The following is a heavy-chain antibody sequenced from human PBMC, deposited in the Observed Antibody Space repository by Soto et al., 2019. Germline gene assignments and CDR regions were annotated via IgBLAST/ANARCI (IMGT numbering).Heavy chain of an antibody. D-gene: IGHD6-19*01. Sequence: EVQLVEYGGGLVQPGGSLRLSCAASGFTFSSYSMNWVRQAPGKGLEWVSYISSSSSTIYYVDSLKGRFTISRDNAKNSLFLQMNSLRAEDTAVYYCARFGHGSGWSDGDAFDIWSQVTMVTVSS. V-gene: IGHV3-48*01. CDR1: GFTFSSYS. CDR2: ISSSSSTI. J-gene: IGHJ3*02. CDR3: ARFGHGSGWSDGDAFDI.